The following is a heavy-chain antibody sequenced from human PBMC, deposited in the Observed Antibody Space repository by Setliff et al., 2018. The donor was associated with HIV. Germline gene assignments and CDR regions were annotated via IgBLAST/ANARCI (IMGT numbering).Heavy chain of an antibody. J-gene: IGHJ1*01. CDR3: ARDPSSGIYYDSSGQYFQH. D-gene: IGHD3-22*01. Sequence: ASVKVSCKASGYIFTSYGISWVRQAPGQGLEWMGWIGAYNGNTNYAQKFQGRVSMTIDTSTSTAYMGLRSLRPDDTAVYFCARDPSSGIYYDSSGQYFQHWGLGTLVTVSS. V-gene: IGHV1-18*01. CDR2: IGAYNGNT. CDR1: GYIFTSYG.